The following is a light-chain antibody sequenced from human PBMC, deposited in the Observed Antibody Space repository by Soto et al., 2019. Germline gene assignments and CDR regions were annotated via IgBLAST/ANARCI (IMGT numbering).Light chain of an antibody. Sequence: QSALTQPASVSGSPGQSITISCTGTSRDVGAYNYVSWYQQHPGKAPKLLIYDVSNRPSGVSNRFSGSKSGNTASLTISGLQAEDEADYYCSSYTSSSTAVFGGGIQLTVL. J-gene: IGLJ7*01. CDR1: SRDVGAYNY. V-gene: IGLV2-14*01. CDR3: SSYTSSSTAV. CDR2: DVS.